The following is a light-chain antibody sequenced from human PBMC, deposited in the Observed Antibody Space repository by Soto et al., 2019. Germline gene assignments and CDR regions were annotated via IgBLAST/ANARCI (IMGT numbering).Light chain of an antibody. CDR1: QSVSSSY. V-gene: IGKV3-20*01. Sequence: EIVLTQSPGTLSLSPGKRVTLSCRASQSVSSSYLAWYQQKLGQTPRLLIHGVSSRATGIPDRFSGSGSGTDFTLTISRLEPEDFAVYYCHQYGKSPWTFGQGTKVEIK. CDR3: HQYGKSPWT. CDR2: GVS. J-gene: IGKJ1*01.